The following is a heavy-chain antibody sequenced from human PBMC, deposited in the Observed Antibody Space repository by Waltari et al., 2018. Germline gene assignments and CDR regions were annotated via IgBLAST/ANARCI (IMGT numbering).Heavy chain of an antibody. V-gene: IGHV4-4*02. CDR3: AGDRAIGLFLDY. CDR2: VHHSGKP. J-gene: IGHJ4*02. Sequence: QVQLQESGQGLVKPSGTLSLTCAVSGDSISGNYWWSWVRQSPEKGLEWIGQVHHSGKPHYNPSLQSRVTISVDKPKNQFSLNLNSVTAADTAVYYCAGDRAIGLFLDYWGRGTLVTVSS. D-gene: IGHD2-2*01. CDR1: GDSISGNYW.